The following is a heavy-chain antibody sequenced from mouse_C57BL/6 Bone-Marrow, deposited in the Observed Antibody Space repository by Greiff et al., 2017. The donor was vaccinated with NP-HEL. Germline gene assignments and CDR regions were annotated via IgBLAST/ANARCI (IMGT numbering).Heavy chain of an antibody. CDR3: ARNWAAWFAY. D-gene: IGHD4-1*01. CDR2: IYPGSGST. V-gene: IGHV1-55*01. J-gene: IGHJ3*01. CDR1: GYTFTSYW. Sequence: VQLQQSGAELVKPGASVKMSCKASGYTFTSYWITWVKQRTGQGLEWIGDIYPGSGSTNYNEKFKSKATLTVATSSSTAYMQLSSLTSADSAVYCGARNWAAWFAYWGQGTLVTVSA.